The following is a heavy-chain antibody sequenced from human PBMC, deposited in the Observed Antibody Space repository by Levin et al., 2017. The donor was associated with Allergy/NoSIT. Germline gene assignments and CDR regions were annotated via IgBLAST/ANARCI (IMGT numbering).Heavy chain of an antibody. Sequence: GGSLRLSCAASGFTFSNAWMSWVRQAPGKGLEWVGRIKSKTDGGTTDYAAPVKGRFTISRDDSKNTLYLQMNSLKTEDTAVYYCTTDLEFYGSYSGTPWVYWGQGTLVTVSS. J-gene: IGHJ4*02. CDR1: GFTFSNAW. CDR2: IKSKTDGGTT. CDR3: TTDLEFYGSYSGTPWVY. V-gene: IGHV3-15*01. D-gene: IGHD1-26*01.